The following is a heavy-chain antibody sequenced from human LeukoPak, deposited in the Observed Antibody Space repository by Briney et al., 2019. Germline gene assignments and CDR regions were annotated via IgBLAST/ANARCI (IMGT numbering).Heavy chain of an antibody. CDR3: ATARADSK. CDR1: GFTFSSYT. CDR2: ISDSGAGT. D-gene: IGHD5-18*01. J-gene: IGHJ4*02. V-gene: IGHV3-23*01. Sequence: GGSLRLSCAASGFTFSSYTMGWVRQVPGKGLEWVSVISDSGAGTYYADSVKGWFTISRDNSKNTLYLQMNSLRAEDTAVYYCATARADSKWGQGTLVTVSS.